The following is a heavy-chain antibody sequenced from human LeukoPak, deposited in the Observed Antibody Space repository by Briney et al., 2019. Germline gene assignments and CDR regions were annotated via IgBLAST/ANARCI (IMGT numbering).Heavy chain of an antibody. V-gene: IGHV1-69*13. CDR1: GGTFSSYA. D-gene: IGHD6-6*01. CDR2: IIPIFGTA. Sequence: GASVKVSCKASGGTFSSYAISWVRQAPGQGLEWMGGIIPIFGTANYAQKFQGRVTITADESTSTAYMELSSLRSEDTAVYYCARAPLAAPHLFDYWGQGTLVTVSS. J-gene: IGHJ4*02. CDR3: ARAPLAAPHLFDY.